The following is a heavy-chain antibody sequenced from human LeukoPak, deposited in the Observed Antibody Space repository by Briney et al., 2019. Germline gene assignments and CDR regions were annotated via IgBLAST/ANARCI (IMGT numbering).Heavy chain of an antibody. J-gene: IGHJ5*02. CDR2: ISYDGSNK. CDR1: GFTFSSYA. CDR3: ARGVSSSWLNWFDP. D-gene: IGHD6-13*01. Sequence: GGSLRLSCAASGFTFSSYATHWVRQAPGKGLEWVAFISYDGSNKYYADSVKGRFTISRDNSKNTLYLQMISLRAEDTAVFYCARGVSSSWLNWFDPWGQGTLVTVSS. V-gene: IGHV3-30-3*01.